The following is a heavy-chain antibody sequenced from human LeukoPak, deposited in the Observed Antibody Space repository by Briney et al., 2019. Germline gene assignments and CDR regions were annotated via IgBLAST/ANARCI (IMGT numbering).Heavy chain of an antibody. Sequence: PGRSLRLSCAASGFTFDDYAMHWVRQAPGKGLEWVSGISWNSGGIGYADSVKGRFTISRDNAKNSLYLQMNSLRAEDMALYYCAKDWSYDSSGYYDYWGQGTLVTVS. J-gene: IGHJ4*02. V-gene: IGHV3-9*03. D-gene: IGHD3-22*01. CDR1: GFTFDDYA. CDR2: ISWNSGGI. CDR3: AKDWSYDSSGYYDY.